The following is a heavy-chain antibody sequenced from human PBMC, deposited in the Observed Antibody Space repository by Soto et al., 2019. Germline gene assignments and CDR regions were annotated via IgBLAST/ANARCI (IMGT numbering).Heavy chain of an antibody. V-gene: IGHV4-30-2*01. D-gene: IGHD4-17*01. J-gene: IGHJ4*02. Sequence: SETLSLTCAVAGGSISSGGYSWSGIRQPPGKGLEWIGYIYHSGSTYYNPSLKSRVTISVDRSKNQFSLKLSPVTAADTAVYYCASGLVTTLHYWGQGTLVTVSS. CDR1: GGSISSGGYS. CDR2: IYHSGST. CDR3: ASGLVTTLHY.